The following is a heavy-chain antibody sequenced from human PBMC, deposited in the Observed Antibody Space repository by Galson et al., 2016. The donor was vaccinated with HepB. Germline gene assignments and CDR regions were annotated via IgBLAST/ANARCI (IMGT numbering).Heavy chain of an antibody. CDR3: AKDWSTTTCVQGCLDV. CDR2: MSDSDDI. J-gene: IGHJ6*02. Sequence: SLRLSCAASGFTFSGYAMAWVRQAPGKGLEWVSGMSDSDDIYYAPTVKGRFTISRDNSKNTVYLQLTSLRAEDTAVYYCAKDWSTTTCVQGCLDVWGQGTTVTVSS. V-gene: IGHV3-23*01. D-gene: IGHD3-10*02. CDR1: GFTFSGYA.